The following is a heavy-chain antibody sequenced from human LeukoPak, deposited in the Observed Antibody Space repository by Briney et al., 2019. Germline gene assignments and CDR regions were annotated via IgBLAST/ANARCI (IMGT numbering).Heavy chain of an antibody. D-gene: IGHD6-13*01. Sequence: GGSLRLSCSASGFTFSSYTMHWVRQAPGKGLEYVSGISSNRISTYYADSVKGRYTISRDNSKNTLYLQMSSLRPEDTAVYYCVKVLSDSTTWRAPFDYWGQGTLVTVSS. J-gene: IGHJ4*02. CDR2: ISSNRIST. CDR3: VKVLSDSTTWRAPFDY. V-gene: IGHV3-64D*09. CDR1: GFTFSSYT.